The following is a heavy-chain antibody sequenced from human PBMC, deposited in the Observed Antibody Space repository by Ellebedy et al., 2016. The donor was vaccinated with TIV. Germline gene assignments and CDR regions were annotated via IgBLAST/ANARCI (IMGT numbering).Heavy chain of an antibody. CDR1: GYTFTGYY. Sequence: ASVKVSXXASGYTFTGYYIHWVRQAPGQGLEWMGWINPNSGGTNYAQKFQGRVSMTRHTSISTAYMELSRLRSDDTAVYYCARDLTAGYYYYYMDVWGKGTTVTVSS. D-gene: IGHD3-9*01. CDR2: INPNSGGT. V-gene: IGHV1-2*02. CDR3: ARDLTAGYYYYYMDV. J-gene: IGHJ6*03.